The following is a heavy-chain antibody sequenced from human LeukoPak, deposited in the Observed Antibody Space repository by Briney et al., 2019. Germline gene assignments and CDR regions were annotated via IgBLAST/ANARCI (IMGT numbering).Heavy chain of an antibody. CDR3: ARVNDYIGTYYFDF. CDR2: INTATFKT. D-gene: IGHD4-11*01. CDR1: GYIINEYA. V-gene: IGHV1-3*04. Sequence: ASVKVSCKVSGYIINEYAIHWVRQAPGQRLKWMGWINTATFKTRYSQKFQGRLTIASDTSASTAYMELSSLRSEDTAIYFCARVNDYIGTYYFDFWGQGTLVTVSS. J-gene: IGHJ4*02.